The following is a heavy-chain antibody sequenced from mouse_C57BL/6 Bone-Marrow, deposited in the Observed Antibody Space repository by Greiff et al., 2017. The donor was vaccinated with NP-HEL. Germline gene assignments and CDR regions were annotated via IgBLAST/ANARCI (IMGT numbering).Heavy chain of an antibody. D-gene: IGHD1-1*01. CDR1: GFTFSSYG. V-gene: IGHV5-6*01. CDR2: ISSGGSYN. J-gene: IGHJ2*01. Sequence: EVHLVESGGDLVKPGGSLKLSCAASGFTFSSYGMSWVRQTPDKRLEWVATISSGGSYNYYPDSVKGRFTISRVNAKNTLYLQLSSLKSEDTAMYYCARQSRITTVPLFDYWGQGTTLTVSS. CDR3: ARQSRITTVPLFDY.